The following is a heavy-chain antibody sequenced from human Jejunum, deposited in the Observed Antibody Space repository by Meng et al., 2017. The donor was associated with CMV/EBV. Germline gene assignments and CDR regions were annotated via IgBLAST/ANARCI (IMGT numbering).Heavy chain of an antibody. CDR3: ARDMGQQLVPVSFDY. D-gene: IGHD6-13*01. J-gene: IGHJ4*02. CDR1: GASISNIDYS. V-gene: IGHV4-39*07. CDR2: IYYSGNT. Sequence: SGASISNIDYSWGWIRQSPGKGLEWIGSIYYSGNTYHNPSFKSRVTISVDTSKNQFSLRLTSVTAADTAVYYCARDMGQQLVPVSFDYWGQGTLVTISS.